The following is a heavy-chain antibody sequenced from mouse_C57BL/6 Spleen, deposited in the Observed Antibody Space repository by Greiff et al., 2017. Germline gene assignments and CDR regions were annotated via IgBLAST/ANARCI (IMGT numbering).Heavy chain of an antibody. V-gene: IGHV5-6*01. CDR1: GFTFSSYG. Sequence: EVRLMESGGDLVKPGGSLKLSCAASGFTFSSYGMSWVRQTPDKRLEWVATISSGGSYTYYPDSVKGRFTIARDNAKNTLYLQMSSLKSEDTAMYYCAGSSGYFDYWGQGTTLTVSS. CDR2: ISSGGSYT. J-gene: IGHJ2*01. D-gene: IGHD3-2*02. CDR3: AGSSGYFDY.